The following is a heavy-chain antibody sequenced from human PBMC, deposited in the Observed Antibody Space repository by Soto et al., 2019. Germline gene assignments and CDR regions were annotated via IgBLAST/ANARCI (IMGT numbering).Heavy chain of an antibody. D-gene: IGHD6-19*01. CDR2: ISYDGSNT. V-gene: IGHV3-30*18. Sequence: QVQLVESGGGVVQPGRSLRLSCAASGFTFSSYGMHWVRQAPGKGLEWVAVISYDGSNTYYGDTVKGRFTISRDNSKNTXXLQVNSLRAEDTAVYYCAKDGNVYSSGWYAPSLDYWGQGTRVTVSS. CDR3: AKDGNVYSSGWYAPSLDY. J-gene: IGHJ4*02. CDR1: GFTFSSYG.